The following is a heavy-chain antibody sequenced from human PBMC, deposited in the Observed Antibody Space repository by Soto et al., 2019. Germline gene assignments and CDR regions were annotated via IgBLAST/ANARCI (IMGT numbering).Heavy chain of an antibody. CDR3: ARGSKPDTAMVG. D-gene: IGHD5-18*01. CDR1: GGTFSSYA. J-gene: IGHJ4*02. V-gene: IGHV1-69*13. Sequence: SVKVSCKASGGTFSSYAISWVRQAPGQGLEWMGGIIPIFGTANYAQRFQGRVTITADESTSTAYMELSSLRSEDTAVYYCARGSKPDTAMVGWGQGTLVTVSS. CDR2: IIPIFGTA.